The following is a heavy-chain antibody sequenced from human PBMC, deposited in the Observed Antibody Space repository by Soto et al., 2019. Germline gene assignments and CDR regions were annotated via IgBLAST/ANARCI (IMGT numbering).Heavy chain of an antibody. D-gene: IGHD2-15*01. CDR1: GNTFTNYG. V-gene: IGHV1-18*01. Sequence: QVQLVQSGVEVKKPGASVKVSCKASGNTFTNYGISWVRQAPGQGLEWMGWITGSTGDTNYAQKFQDRLAMTTDTSTDTAYMEVRSLRADDTAVYYCARDKVGTAADYWGQGTLVTVSS. CDR3: ARDKVGTAADY. CDR2: ITGSTGDT. J-gene: IGHJ4*02.